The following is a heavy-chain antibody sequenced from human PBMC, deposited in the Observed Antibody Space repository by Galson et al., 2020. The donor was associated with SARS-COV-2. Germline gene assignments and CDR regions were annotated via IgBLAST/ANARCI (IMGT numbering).Heavy chain of an antibody. D-gene: IGHD4-17*01. V-gene: IGHV3-23*01. CDR1: GFTFSRYA. J-gene: IGHJ4*02. Sequence: GESLKISCAASGFTFSRYAMSWVRQAPGKGLEWVSVIIGSGDNTYYADSVKGRFTISRDNSKNTLYLQMNRLRAEDTAVYYCAKKGGNGDYLNSFDSWGQGTLVTVSS. CDR2: IIGSGDNT. CDR3: AKKGGNGDYLNSFDS.